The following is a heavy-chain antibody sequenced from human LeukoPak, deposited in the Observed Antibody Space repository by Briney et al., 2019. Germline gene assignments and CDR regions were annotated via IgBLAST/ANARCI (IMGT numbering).Heavy chain of an antibody. CDR3: AKVDVATIAYYYYGMDV. CDR2: ISGSGGST. J-gene: IGHJ6*02. Sequence: GGSLRLSCAASGFTFSSYAMSWVRQAPGKGLEWVSAISGSGGSTYYADPVKGRFTISGDNSKNTLYLQMNSLRAEDTAVYYCAKVDVATIAYYYYGMDVWGQGTTVTVSS. D-gene: IGHD5-12*01. V-gene: IGHV3-23*01. CDR1: GFTFSSYA.